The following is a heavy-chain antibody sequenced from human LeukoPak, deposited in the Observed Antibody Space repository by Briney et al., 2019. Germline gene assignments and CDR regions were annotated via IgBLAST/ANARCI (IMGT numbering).Heavy chain of an antibody. V-gene: IGHV3-30*18. D-gene: IGHD1-20*01. Sequence: GGSLRLSCAASGFTFSSYGMHWVRQAPGKGLEWVAVISSDGSNKYYADSVKGRFTISRDNSKNTLYLQMNSLRAEDTAVYYCAKQGITGTGGHFDYWGQGTLVTVSS. J-gene: IGHJ4*02. CDR2: ISSDGSNK. CDR1: GFTFSSYG. CDR3: AKQGITGTGGHFDY.